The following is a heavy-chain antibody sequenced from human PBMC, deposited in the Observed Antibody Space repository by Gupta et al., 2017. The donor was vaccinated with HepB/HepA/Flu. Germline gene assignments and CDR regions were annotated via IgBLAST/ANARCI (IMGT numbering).Heavy chain of an antibody. V-gene: IGHV3-7*01. CDR3: ARDIPYYYDSSGYYY. CDR1: GFTFSSYW. Sequence: EVQLVESGGGLVQPGGSLRLSCAASGFTFSSYWMSWVRQAPGKGLEWVANIKQDGSEKYYVDSVKGRFTISRDNAKNSLYLQMNSLRAEDTAVYYCARDIPYYYDSSGYYYWGQGTLVTVSS. D-gene: IGHD3-22*01. J-gene: IGHJ4*02. CDR2: IKQDGSEK.